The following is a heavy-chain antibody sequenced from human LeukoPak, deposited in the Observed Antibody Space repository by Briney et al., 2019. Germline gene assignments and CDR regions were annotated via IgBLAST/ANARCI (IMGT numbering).Heavy chain of an antibody. CDR3: ARQGYSSGFYYFDY. Sequence: SETLSLTCTVSGDSFSSYYRSWIRQPPGKGLEWIGYIYYSGTTNYNPSLKSRVTISLDASQNQFSLKLSSVTAADTAVYYCARQGYSSGFYYFDYWGQGTLVTVSS. D-gene: IGHD6-19*01. V-gene: IGHV4-59*01. J-gene: IGHJ4*02. CDR2: IYYSGTT. CDR1: GDSFSSYY.